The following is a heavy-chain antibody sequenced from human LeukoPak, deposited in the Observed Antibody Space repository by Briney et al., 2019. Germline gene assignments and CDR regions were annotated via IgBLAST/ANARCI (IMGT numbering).Heavy chain of an antibody. CDR3: ARAGGLYNWNFGDAIDI. CDR2: INSDGSST. V-gene: IGHV3-74*01. J-gene: IGHJ3*02. CDR1: GFTFSSYW. Sequence: GGSLRLSCVASGFTFSSYWMHWVRQVPGKGLVWVSRINSDGSSTNYADSVKGRFTISRDSSKNTLYLQMSSLRPEDTSVYHCARAGGLYNWNFGDAIDIWGQGTRVTVSS. D-gene: IGHD1-20*01.